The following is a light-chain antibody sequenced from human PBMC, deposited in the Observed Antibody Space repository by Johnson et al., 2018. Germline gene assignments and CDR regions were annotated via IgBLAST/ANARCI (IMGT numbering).Light chain of an antibody. CDR3: GTWDSSLSAGNV. CDR2: ENN. CDR1: SYNIGNNY. V-gene: IGLV1-51*02. Sequence: QSVLTQPPSVSVAPGQKVTISCSGSSYNIGNNYVSWYQQLPGTAPKLLIYENNKRPSGIPDRFSGSKSGTSATLGITGLQTGDEADYYCGTWDSSLSAGNVFGTGTKVTVL. J-gene: IGLJ1*01.